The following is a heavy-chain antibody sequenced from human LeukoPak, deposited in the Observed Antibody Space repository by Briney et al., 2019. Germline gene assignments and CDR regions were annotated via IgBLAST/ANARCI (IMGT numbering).Heavy chain of an antibody. CDR1: GYSISSGYY. V-gene: IGHV4-38-2*02. Sequence: SETLSLTCTVSGYSISSGYYWGWIRQPPGKGLEWIGSIYHSGSTYYNPSLKSRVTISVDTSKNQFSLKLSSVTAADTAVYYCARAPTFTRPHGTFDIWGQGTMVTVSS. D-gene: IGHD3-16*01. CDR2: IYHSGST. CDR3: ARAPTFTRPHGTFDI. J-gene: IGHJ3*02.